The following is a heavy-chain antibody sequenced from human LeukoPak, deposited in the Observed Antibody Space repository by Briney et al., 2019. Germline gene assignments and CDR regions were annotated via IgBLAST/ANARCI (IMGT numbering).Heavy chain of an antibody. CDR3: ARRTEDIVVVPAAMPGEKCHFDY. CDR1: GGSISSSNW. V-gene: IGHV4-4*02. J-gene: IGHJ4*02. CDR2: ISHSGST. D-gene: IGHD2-2*01. Sequence: PSGTLSLTCAVSGGSISSSNWWSWVRQPPGKGLEWIGEISHSGSTNYNPSLKSRVTISVDTSKNQFSPKLSSVTAADTAVYYCARRTEDIVVVPAAMPGEKCHFDYWGQGTLVTVSS.